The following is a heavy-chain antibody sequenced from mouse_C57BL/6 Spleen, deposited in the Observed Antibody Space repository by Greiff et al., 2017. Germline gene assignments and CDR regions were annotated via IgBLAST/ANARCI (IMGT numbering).Heavy chain of an antibody. D-gene: IGHD2-1*01. Sequence: QVQLQQPGAELVRPGSSVKLSCKASGYTFTSYWMHWVKQRPIQGLEWIGNIDPSDSETHYNQKFKDKATFTVDKSSSTAYMQLSSLTSEDSAVYYCAREGDYGNYVGYFDYWGQGTTLTVSS. CDR2: IDPSDSET. V-gene: IGHV1-52*01. CDR1: GYTFTSYW. J-gene: IGHJ2*01. CDR3: AREGDYGNYVGYFDY.